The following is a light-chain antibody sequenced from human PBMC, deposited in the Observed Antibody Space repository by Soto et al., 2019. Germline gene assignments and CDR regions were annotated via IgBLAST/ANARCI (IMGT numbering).Light chain of an antibody. Sequence: DIQLTQSASSLSASVGDRVTITCRASQNINNFLNWYQQKPGKAPNLVIYAASSLQSGVPSRFSGSGSGTDFTLTISSLQPGDFATYYCQQSYSTLYTFGQGTKLEI. CDR3: QQSYSTLYT. CDR2: AAS. CDR1: QNINNF. J-gene: IGKJ2*01. V-gene: IGKV1-39*01.